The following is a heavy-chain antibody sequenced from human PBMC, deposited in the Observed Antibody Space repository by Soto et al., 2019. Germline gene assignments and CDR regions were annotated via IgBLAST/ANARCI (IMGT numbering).Heavy chain of an antibody. V-gene: IGHV4-59*12. CDR1: GGSISSYY. CDR2: IYYSGST. Sequence: PSETLSLTCTVSGGSISSYYWSWIRQPPGKGLEWIGYIYYSGSTNYNPSLKSRVTISVDTSKNQFSLKLSSVTAADTAVYYCARVPVDRRAKEYYFDYWGQGTLVTVSS. CDR3: ARVPVDRRAKEYYFDY. D-gene: IGHD3-10*01. J-gene: IGHJ4*02.